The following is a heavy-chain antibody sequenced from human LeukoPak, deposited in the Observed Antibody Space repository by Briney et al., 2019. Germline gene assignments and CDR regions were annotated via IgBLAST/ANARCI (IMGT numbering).Heavy chain of an antibody. CDR2: ISSSSSYI. J-gene: IGHJ3*02. D-gene: IGHD3-10*01. Sequence: PGGSLRLSCAASGFTFSSYSMNWVRQAPGKGLEWVSSISSSSSYIYYADSVKGRFTISRDNAKNSRYLQMNSLRAEGTAGYYCAGDSRVVRGVISAFDIWGQGTMVTVSS. V-gene: IGHV3-21*04. CDR3: AGDSRVVRGVISAFDI. CDR1: GFTFSSYS.